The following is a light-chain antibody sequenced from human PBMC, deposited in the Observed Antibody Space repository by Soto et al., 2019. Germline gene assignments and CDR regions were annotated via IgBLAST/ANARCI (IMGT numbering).Light chain of an antibody. CDR3: SSYTCTSTWV. J-gene: IGLJ3*02. CDR2: DVS. CDR1: SSVVGGYNY. V-gene: IGLV2-14*01. Sequence: QSALTQPASVSGSPGQSITISCTGTSSVVGGYNYVSWYQQHPGKAPKLVIYDVSNRPSGVSNRFSGSKSGNTASLTISGLQAEDEADYYCSSYTCTSTWVFGGGTKVTVL.